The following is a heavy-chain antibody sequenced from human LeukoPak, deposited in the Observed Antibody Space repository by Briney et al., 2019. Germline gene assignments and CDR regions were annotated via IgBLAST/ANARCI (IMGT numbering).Heavy chain of an antibody. D-gene: IGHD1-26*01. J-gene: IGHJ3*02. CDR1: GGSISSGDYY. V-gene: IGHV4-30-4*01. CDR3: AREKGSYYQNDAFDI. Sequence: SQTLSLTCTVSGGSISSGDYYWSWIRQPPGKGLEWIVYIYYSGSTYYNPSLKSRVTISVDTSKNQFSLKLSSVTAADTAVYYCAREKGSYYQNDAFDIWGQGTMVTVSS. CDR2: IYYSGST.